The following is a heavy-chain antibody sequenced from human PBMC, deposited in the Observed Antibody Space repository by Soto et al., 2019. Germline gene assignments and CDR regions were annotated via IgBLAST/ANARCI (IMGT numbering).Heavy chain of an antibody. J-gene: IGHJ4*02. D-gene: IGHD6-19*01. CDR3: ARAVAVPADFDY. Sequence: QVQLVQSGAEEKKPGASVKVSCKASGYTFTSYAMHWVRQAPGQRLEWMGWINADNGNTKYSQKFQGRVTITRDTSESTAHMELSSLRSEDTAVDYCARAVAVPADFDYWGQGTLVTVSS. V-gene: IGHV1-3*05. CDR2: INADNGNT. CDR1: GYTFTSYA.